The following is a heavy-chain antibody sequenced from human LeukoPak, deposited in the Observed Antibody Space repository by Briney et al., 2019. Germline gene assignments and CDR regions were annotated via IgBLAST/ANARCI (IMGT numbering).Heavy chain of an antibody. CDR3: ARGPYYYDSSGYSASDY. J-gene: IGHJ4*02. Sequence: PSETPSLTCAVYGGSFSGYYWSWIRQPPGKGLEWIGEINHSGSTNYNPSLKSRVTISVDTSKNQFSLKLSSVTAADTAVYYCARGPYYYDSSGYSASDYWGQGTLVTVSS. CDR2: INHSGST. V-gene: IGHV4-34*01. D-gene: IGHD3-22*01. CDR1: GGSFSGYY.